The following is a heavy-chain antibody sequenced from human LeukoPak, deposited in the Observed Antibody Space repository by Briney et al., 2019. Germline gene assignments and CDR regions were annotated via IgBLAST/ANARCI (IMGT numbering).Heavy chain of an antibody. CDR2: IYYSGIT. V-gene: IGHV4-39*01. Sequence: PSETLSLTCTVSGDSISNSNYYWGWIRQPPGKGLEWIASIYYSGITYYNPSLKSRVTISVDTPKNQFSLKLSSVTAADTAVYYCASLPSNDAFDIWGRGTMVTVSS. CDR3: ASLPSNDAFDI. CDR1: GDSISNSNYY. J-gene: IGHJ3*02.